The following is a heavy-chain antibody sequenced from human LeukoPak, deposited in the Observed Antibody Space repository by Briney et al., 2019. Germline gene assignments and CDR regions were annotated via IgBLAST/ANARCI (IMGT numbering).Heavy chain of an antibody. CDR1: GFTFSSYA. Sequence: GRSLRLSCAASGFTFSSYAMHWVRQAPGKGLEWVAVISYDGSNKYYADSVKGRFTISRDNSKNTLYLQMNSLRAEDTAVYYCARDGSGSYMDYWGQGILVTVSS. J-gene: IGHJ4*02. CDR2: ISYDGSNK. CDR3: ARDGSGSYMDY. D-gene: IGHD1-26*01. V-gene: IGHV3-30-3*01.